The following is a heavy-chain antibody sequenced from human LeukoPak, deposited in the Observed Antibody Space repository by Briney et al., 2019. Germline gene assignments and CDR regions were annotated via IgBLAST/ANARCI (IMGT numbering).Heavy chain of an antibody. CDR2: ISSSSSYI. D-gene: IGHD2-21*02. V-gene: IGHV3-21*01. J-gene: IGHJ4*02. Sequence: PGGSLRLSCAASGFTFSNYGIHWVRQAPGKGLEWVSSISSSSSYIYYADSVKGRFTISRDNAKNSLYLQMNSLRAEDTAVYYCARDLSHIVVVTAIFDYWGQGTLVTVSS. CDR3: ARDLSHIVVVTAIFDY. CDR1: GFTFSNYG.